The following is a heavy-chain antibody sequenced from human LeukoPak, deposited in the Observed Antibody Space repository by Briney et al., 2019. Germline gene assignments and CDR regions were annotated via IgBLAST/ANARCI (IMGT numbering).Heavy chain of an antibody. CDR2: ISSSSSYI. CDR1: GFTFSSYS. D-gene: IGHD3-3*01. Sequence: GGSLRLSCAASGFTFSSYSMNWVRQAPGKGLEWVSSISSSSSYIYYADSVKGRFTISRDQAKNSLYLQMNSLTAEDTAVYYCAKVLVLAPDYWGQGTLVSVSS. J-gene: IGHJ4*02. CDR3: AKVLVLAPDY. V-gene: IGHV3-21*01.